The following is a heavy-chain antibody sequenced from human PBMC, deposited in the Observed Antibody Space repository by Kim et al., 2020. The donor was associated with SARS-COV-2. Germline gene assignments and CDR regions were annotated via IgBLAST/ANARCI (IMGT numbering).Heavy chain of an antibody. J-gene: IGHJ4*02. V-gene: IGHV3-74*01. Sequence: GGSLRLSCVASAFTFNNYWMNWVRQVPGKGLVWVSRINGDGSSTNYADSVKGRFTISRDNAKNTLYLQMNSLRAEDTAVYYCIRGWDVPFDYWGQGTLVTVSS. CDR1: AFTFNNYW. CDR2: INGDGSST. CDR3: IRGWDVPFDY. D-gene: IGHD1-26*01.